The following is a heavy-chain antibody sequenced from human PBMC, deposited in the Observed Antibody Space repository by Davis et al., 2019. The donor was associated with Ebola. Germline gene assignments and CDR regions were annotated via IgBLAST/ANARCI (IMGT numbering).Heavy chain of an antibody. CDR1: GYTFTSYD. D-gene: IGHD3-10*01. Sequence: AASVKVSCKASGYTFTSYDMSWVRQAPGQGLEWMGMINPSGGTTRYAQKFQGRITMTRDTSTSTVYMELSSLRSEDTAMYYCARAQQSLRYGLGSRDPRVGMAVWGQGTTVTVSS. CDR3: ARAQQSLRYGLGSRDPRVGMAV. CDR2: INPSGGTT. J-gene: IGHJ6*02. V-gene: IGHV1-46*01.